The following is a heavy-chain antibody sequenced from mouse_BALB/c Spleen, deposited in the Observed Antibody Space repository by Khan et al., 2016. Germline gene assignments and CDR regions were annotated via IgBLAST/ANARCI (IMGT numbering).Heavy chain of an antibody. CDR2: IDPENGDT. V-gene: IGHV14-4*02. CDR1: GFNIKDYY. J-gene: IGHJ4*01. Sequence: VQLQQSGAELVRSGASVKLSCTASGFNIKDYYMHWVKQRPEQGLEWIGWIDPENGDTEYAPKFQGKDTMTADKSSNTAYLQLSSLTSEDTAVNYFTACDYNAMAYWGQGTSVTVSS. CDR3: TACDYNAMAY.